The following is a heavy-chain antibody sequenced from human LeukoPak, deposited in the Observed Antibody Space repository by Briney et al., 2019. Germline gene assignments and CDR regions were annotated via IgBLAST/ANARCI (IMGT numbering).Heavy chain of an antibody. CDR1: GFSFSECA. CDR2: ISGSAGST. D-gene: IGHD5-24*01. CDR3: TKGMATIRRHIDS. J-gene: IGHJ4*02. Sequence: GGSLRLSCAASGFSFSECAMSWVREAPGRGLEWVSSISGSAGSTYYADSMKGRFTISRDNPKNTLHLEMNSLRAEDTAIYYCTKGMATIRRHIDSWGQGTLVTVPS. V-gene: IGHV3-23*01.